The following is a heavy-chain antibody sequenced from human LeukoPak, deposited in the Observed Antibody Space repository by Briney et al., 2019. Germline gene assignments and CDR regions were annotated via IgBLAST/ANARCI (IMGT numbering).Heavy chain of an antibody. CDR2: IWYDGSNK. D-gene: IGHD4-17*01. J-gene: IGHJ4*02. Sequence: PGGSLRLSCAASGFTFSSYGMHWVRQAPGKGLEWVAVIWYDGSNKYYADSVKGRFTISRDNSKNTLYLQMNSLRAEDTAVYYCARDGYGDYGLDYWGQGILVTVSS. V-gene: IGHV3-33*01. CDR3: ARDGYGDYGLDY. CDR1: GFTFSSYG.